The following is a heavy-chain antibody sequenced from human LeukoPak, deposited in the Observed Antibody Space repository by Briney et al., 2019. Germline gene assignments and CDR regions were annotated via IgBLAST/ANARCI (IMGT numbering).Heavy chain of an antibody. CDR1: GGTFSSYA. V-gene: IGHV1-69*05. D-gene: IGHD6-25*01. CDR2: IIPIFGTA. J-gene: IGHJ3*02. CDR3: ARDEAATGAFDI. Sequence: SVKVSCKASGGTFSSYAISWVRQAPGQGLEWMGRIIPIFGTANYAQKFQGRVAITTDESTSTAYMELSSLRSEDTAVYYCARDEAATGAFDIWGQGTMVTVSS.